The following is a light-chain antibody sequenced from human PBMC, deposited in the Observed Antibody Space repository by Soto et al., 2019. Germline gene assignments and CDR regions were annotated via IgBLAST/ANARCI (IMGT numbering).Light chain of an antibody. V-gene: IGKV3-20*01. CDR2: GAS. Sequence: ENLLTQSPGTRSLSPGEGATLSCRASRGVSANYLAWYQQQPGQAPTLLIYGASIRAAGIPDRFSGSGSGTDFTLTIRRLEPDDFAVYYCQQYGSSPRTFAQGTKVEIK. CDR3: QQYGSSPRT. J-gene: IGKJ1*01. CDR1: RGVSANY.